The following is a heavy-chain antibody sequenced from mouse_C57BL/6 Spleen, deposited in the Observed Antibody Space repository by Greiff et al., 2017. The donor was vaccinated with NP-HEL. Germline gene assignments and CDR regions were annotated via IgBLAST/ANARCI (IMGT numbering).Heavy chain of an antibody. CDR3: ARGDYGSSYVDY. V-gene: IGHV1-50*01. CDR1: GYTFTSYW. D-gene: IGHD1-1*01. Sequence: QVQLQQSGAELVKPGASVKLSCKASGYTFTSYWMQWVKQRPGQGLEWIGEIDPSDSYTNYNQKFKGKATLTVDTSSSTAYMQLSSLTSEDSAVYYCARGDYGSSYVDYWGQGTTLTVSS. CDR2: IDPSDSYT. J-gene: IGHJ2*01.